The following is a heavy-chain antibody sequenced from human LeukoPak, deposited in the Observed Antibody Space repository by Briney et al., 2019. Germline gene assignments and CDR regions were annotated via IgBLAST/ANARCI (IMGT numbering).Heavy chain of an antibody. D-gene: IGHD2-21*01. J-gene: IGHJ3*02. CDR1: GGSISSGGYS. V-gene: IGHV4-30-2*01. CDR2: IYHSGST. CDR3: ASSLWSTDAFDI. Sequence: PSQTLSLTCAVSGGSISSGGYSWSWIRQPPGKGLEWIGYIYHSGSTYYNPSPKSRVTISVDRSKNQFSLKLSSVTAADTAVYYCASSLWSTDAFDIWGQGTMVTVSS.